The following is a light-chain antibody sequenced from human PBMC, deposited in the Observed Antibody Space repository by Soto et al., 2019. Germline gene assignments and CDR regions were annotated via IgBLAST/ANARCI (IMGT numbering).Light chain of an antibody. CDR2: AND. CDR3: QSYDNSLLAYV. J-gene: IGLJ2*01. CDR1: SSNIGAGFD. V-gene: IGLV1-40*01. Sequence: QSVLTQPPSVSAAPGQRLTISCAGTSSNIGAGFDVHWYQQLPGTAPKLLIYANDDRPSGVPDRFSGSTSGTSASLAITGLQAEDAADYYCQSYDNSLLAYVFGGGTKLTVL.